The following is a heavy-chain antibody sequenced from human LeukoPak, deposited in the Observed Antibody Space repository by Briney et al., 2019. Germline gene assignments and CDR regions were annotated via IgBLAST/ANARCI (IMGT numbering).Heavy chain of an antibody. D-gene: IGHD2-2*01. Sequence: WASVTVSCKASGYTFTGYYMHWVRQAPGQGREWMGWINPNSGGTNYAQKFQGRVTMTRDTSISTAYMELSRLRSNDTAVYYCARGITQYCSSTSCYVDYFDYWGQGTLVTVSS. V-gene: IGHV1-2*02. CDR2: INPNSGGT. J-gene: IGHJ4*02. CDR1: GYTFTGYY. CDR3: ARGITQYCSSTSCYVDYFDY.